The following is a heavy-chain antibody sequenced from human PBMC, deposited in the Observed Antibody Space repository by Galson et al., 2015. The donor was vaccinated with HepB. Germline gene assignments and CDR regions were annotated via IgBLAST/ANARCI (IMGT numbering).Heavy chain of an antibody. V-gene: IGHV3-21*01. CDR2: ITSSSSYI. CDR1: GFTFSSYS. Sequence: SLRLSCAASGFTFSSYSMNWVRQAPGKGLEWVSSITSSSSYIYYADSVEGRFTISRDNAKNSLYLQMNSLRAEDTAVYYCASELYLPGRNWHWNYWGQGTLVTVSS. J-gene: IGHJ4*02. D-gene: IGHD1-1*01. CDR3: ASELYLPGRNWHWNY.